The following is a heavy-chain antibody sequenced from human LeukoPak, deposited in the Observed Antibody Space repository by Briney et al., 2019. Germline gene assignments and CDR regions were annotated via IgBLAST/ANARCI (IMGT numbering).Heavy chain of an antibody. Sequence: GGSLRLSCAASGFTFSSYEMNWVRQAPGKGLEWVSYISSSGSTIYYADSVKGRFTISRDNAKNSLYLQMNSLRPEDTAVYYCARDEVAVPGGDCWGQGTLVTVSS. J-gene: IGHJ4*02. CDR2: ISSSGSTI. CDR3: ARDEVAVPGGDC. D-gene: IGHD5-12*01. CDR1: GFTFSSYE. V-gene: IGHV3-48*03.